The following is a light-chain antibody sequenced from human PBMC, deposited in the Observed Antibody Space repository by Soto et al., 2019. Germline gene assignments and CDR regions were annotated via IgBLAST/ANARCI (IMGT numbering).Light chain of an antibody. CDR2: GAS. V-gene: IGKV3-15*01. CDR3: QQYNNWPPLYT. J-gene: IGKJ2*01. Sequence: EIVMTQSPATLSMSPGERATLSCRASQSISSNLAWYQQKPGQAPRLLIYGASTRATGIPARFSGSGSGTDFALTISSRQSEDFAIYYCQQYNNWPPLYTFGQGTKLENK. CDR1: QSISSN.